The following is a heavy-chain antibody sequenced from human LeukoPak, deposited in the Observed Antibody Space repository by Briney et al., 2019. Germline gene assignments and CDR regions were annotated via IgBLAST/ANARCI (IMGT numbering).Heavy chain of an antibody. V-gene: IGHV3-48*03. CDR1: GFTLSSFE. CDR3: GRGGSSGYNYNAFDI. Sequence: GGSLRLSCAASGFTLSSFEMNWVRQAPGKGLEMVSYISISDSTISYADSVRGRFTISSDNARNSLYLQMNSLRAEYTAVYYCGRGGSSGYNYNAFDIWGQGTMVTVSS. CDR2: ISISDSTI. J-gene: IGHJ3*02. D-gene: IGHD3-22*01.